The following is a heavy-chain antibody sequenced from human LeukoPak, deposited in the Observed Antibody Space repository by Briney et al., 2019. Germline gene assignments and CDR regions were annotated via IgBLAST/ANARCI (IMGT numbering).Heavy chain of an antibody. Sequence: SETLSLTCTVSGGSVNSVSNYWSWIRQPPGRGLEWIGYIYYSGNTNYNPSLKSRVTMSVDTSKNQYSLKLSSVTAADTAVYYCARDHEQRLAPWGQGTLVTVSS. CDR3: ARDHEQRLAP. CDR1: GGSVNSVSNY. V-gene: IGHV4-61*01. CDR2: IYYSGNT. J-gene: IGHJ5*02. D-gene: IGHD6-25*01.